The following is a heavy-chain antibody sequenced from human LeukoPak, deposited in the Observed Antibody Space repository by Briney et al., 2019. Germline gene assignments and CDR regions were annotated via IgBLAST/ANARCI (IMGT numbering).Heavy chain of an antibody. J-gene: IGHJ4*02. CDR2: IYSSGST. Sequence: SETLSLTCTVSGGSVSSDYWTWIRQPAGKGLEWIGRIYSSGSTNYNPSLKSRVTMSVDTSKNQFSLNVNSVTAADTAVYYCARGRRPLDYWGQGTLVTVSS. V-gene: IGHV4-4*07. CDR3: ARGRRPLDY. CDR1: GGSVSSDY.